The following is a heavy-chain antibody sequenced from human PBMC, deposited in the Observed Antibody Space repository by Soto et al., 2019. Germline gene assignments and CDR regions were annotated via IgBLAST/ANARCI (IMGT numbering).Heavy chain of an antibody. CDR2: ISGSGGST. V-gene: IGHV3-23*01. Sequence: HPGGSLRLACAASGFTFSSYAMSWVRQAPGKGLEWVSAISGSGGSTYYADSVKGRFTISRDNSKNTLYLQMNSLRAEDTAVYYCAKDYLGSSGYYESPKAVGAFDIWGQGTMVTVSS. CDR1: GFTFSSYA. CDR3: AKDYLGSSGYYESPKAVGAFDI. J-gene: IGHJ3*02. D-gene: IGHD3-22*01.